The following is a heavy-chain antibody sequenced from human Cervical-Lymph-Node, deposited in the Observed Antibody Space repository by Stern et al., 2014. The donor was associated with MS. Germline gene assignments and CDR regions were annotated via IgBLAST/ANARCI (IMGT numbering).Heavy chain of an antibody. D-gene: IGHD2-21*02. CDR3: VRGVTA. Sequence: VQLVESGAEVRKPGASVKVSCRTSRYTFINFNIYWVRQAPGQGLQWMGLVRPSDGTTGYAQRFQGRVTLTSDTSTSTAYMELTSLTSDDTAVYYCVRGVTAWGQGTLVTVSS. J-gene: IGHJ4*02. V-gene: IGHV1-46*03. CDR1: RYTFINFN. CDR2: VRPSDGTT.